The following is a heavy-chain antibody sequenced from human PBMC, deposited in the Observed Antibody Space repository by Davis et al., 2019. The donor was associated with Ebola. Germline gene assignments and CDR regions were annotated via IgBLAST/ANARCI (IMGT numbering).Heavy chain of an antibody. CDR1: CDSVPTNCAS. D-gene: IGHD2-15*01. CDR2: TYYRSKWYT. CDR3: ARDAAATFGMDV. Sequence: QGPSDTRGISCDSVPTNCASWNWIRQSPSRGLEWLGRTYYRSKWYTDHAVSVKSRMTINPDTSKNQFSLQLNSVTPEDTAVYYCARDAAATFGMDVWGQGTTVTVSS. V-gene: IGHV6-1*01. J-gene: IGHJ6*02.